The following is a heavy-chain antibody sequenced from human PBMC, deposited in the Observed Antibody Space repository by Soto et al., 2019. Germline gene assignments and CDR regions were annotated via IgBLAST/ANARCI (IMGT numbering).Heavy chain of an antibody. J-gene: IGHJ5*02. V-gene: IGHV4-61*01. CDR1: GGSVSSGSYY. D-gene: IGHD4-17*01. Sequence: QVQLQESGPGLVKPSETLSLTCTVSGGSVSSGSYYWSWIRQPPGKGLEWIGYIYYSGSTNYNPSLKSRVTISVDTSKNQFSLKLSSVTAADTAVYYCARDEIYGDYVWFDPWGQGTLVTVPS. CDR2: IYYSGST. CDR3: ARDEIYGDYVWFDP.